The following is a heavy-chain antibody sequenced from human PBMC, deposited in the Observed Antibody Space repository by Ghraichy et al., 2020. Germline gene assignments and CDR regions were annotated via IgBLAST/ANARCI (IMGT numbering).Heavy chain of an antibody. CDR1: GVTFSSFS. V-gene: IGHV3-21*01. CDR2: ISSSSSDI. J-gene: IGHJ4*02. D-gene: IGHD4-11*01. CDR3: TSYIY. Sequence: GGSLRLSCAASGVTFSSFSMSWFRQAPEKGLEWVSSISSSSSDIYYEDAVKGRFTITRYNAKTSLYLQMNRLSAEDTAVYFCTSYIYWGQGILVTDSS.